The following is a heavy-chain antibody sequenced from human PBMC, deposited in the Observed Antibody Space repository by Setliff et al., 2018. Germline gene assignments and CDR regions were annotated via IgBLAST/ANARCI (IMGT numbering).Heavy chain of an antibody. CDR2: IKQDGSEK. CDR3: ARGGYSYGY. D-gene: IGHD5-18*01. V-gene: IGHV3-7*04. CDR1: GFTFSSYW. J-gene: IGHJ4*01. Sequence: GESLRLSCAASGFTFSSYWMSWVRQAPGKGLEWVANIKQDGSEKDYVDSVKGRLTISRDNPNNSLYLQMNNLRAEDTAVYYCARGGYSYGYWGHGTLVTV.